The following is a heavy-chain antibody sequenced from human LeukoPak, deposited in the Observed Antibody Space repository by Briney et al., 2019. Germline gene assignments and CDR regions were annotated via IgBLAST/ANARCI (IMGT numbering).Heavy chain of an antibody. D-gene: IGHD3-3*01. CDR2: INHSGST. V-gene: IGHV4-30-2*01. CDR1: GASISSGGYY. Sequence: PSQTLSLTCTVSGASISSGGYYWNWIRQPPGKGLEWIGYINHSGSTYYNPSLKSRVTTSVDTSKNQFSLKLSSVTAADTAVYYCARERFLEWLDYWGQGTLVTVSS. CDR3: ARERFLEWLDY. J-gene: IGHJ4*02.